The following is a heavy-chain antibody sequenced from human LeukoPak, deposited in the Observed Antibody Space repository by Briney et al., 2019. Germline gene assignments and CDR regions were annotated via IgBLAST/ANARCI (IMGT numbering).Heavy chain of an antibody. CDR1: GGTFSSYA. CDR3: ARARIPAAYGYYFDY. Sequence: SVKVSCKASGGTFSSYAISWVRQAPGQGLEWMGGIIPIFGTANYAQKFQGRVTITADESTSTAYMELSSLRSEDTAVYYCARARIPAAYGYYFDYWGQGTLVTVSS. J-gene: IGHJ4*02. D-gene: IGHD2-2*01. CDR2: IIPIFGTA. V-gene: IGHV1-69*13.